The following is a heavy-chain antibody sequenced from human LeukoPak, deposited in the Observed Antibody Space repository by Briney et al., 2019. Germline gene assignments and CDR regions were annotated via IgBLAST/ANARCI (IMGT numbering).Heavy chain of an antibody. CDR2: ISYDGSNK. J-gene: IGHJ4*02. CDR3: ARDKDEALDY. Sequence: PGGSLRLSCAASGFTFSSYAMRWVRQAPGKGLEWVAVISYDGSNKYYADSVKGRFTISRDNSKNTLYLQMNSLRAEDTAVYYCARDKDEALDYWGQGTLVTVSS. V-gene: IGHV3-30-3*01. CDR1: GFTFSSYA.